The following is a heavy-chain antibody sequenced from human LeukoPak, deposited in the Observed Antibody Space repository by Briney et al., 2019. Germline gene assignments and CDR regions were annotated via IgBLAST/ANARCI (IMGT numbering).Heavy chain of an antibody. D-gene: IGHD3-9*01. Sequence: PGGSLRLSCAASGFTFSSYGMHWVRQAPGKGLEWVAVISYDGSNKYYADSVKGRFTISRDNSKNTLYLQMNSLRAEDTAVYYCAIPHFDWSYFDYWGQGTLVTVSS. CDR2: ISYDGSNK. V-gene: IGHV3-30*03. CDR1: GFTFSSYG. CDR3: AIPHFDWSYFDY. J-gene: IGHJ4*02.